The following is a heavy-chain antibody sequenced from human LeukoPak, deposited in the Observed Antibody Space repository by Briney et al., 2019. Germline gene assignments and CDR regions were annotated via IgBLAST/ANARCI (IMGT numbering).Heavy chain of an antibody. J-gene: IGHJ6*03. CDR2: IYYSGST. CDR1: CGSISSSSYY. D-gene: IGHD6-13*01. Sequence: PSETLSLTCTVSCGSISSSSYYWGWIRQPPGKGLEWIGSIYYSGSTYYNPSLKSRVTISVDTSKNQFSLKLSSVTAADTAVYYCARLYSSSPYYYYYYMDVWGKGTTVTVSS. CDR3: ARLYSSSPYYYYYYMDV. V-gene: IGHV4-39*01.